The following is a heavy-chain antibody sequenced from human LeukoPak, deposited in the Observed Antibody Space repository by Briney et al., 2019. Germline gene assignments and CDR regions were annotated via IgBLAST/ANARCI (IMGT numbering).Heavy chain of an antibody. CDR3: AVEYSSSSAHDY. J-gene: IGHJ4*02. V-gene: IGHV1-8*01. Sequence: ASVKVSCKTSGYTFKTYDITWVRQATGQGLEWMGWMNPDSGDTAYAQKFQGRVAMTRDTSISTAYMELSSLRSEDTAVYYCAVEYSSSSAHDYWGQGTLVTVSS. CDR2: MNPDSGDT. D-gene: IGHD6-6*01. CDR1: GYTFKTYD.